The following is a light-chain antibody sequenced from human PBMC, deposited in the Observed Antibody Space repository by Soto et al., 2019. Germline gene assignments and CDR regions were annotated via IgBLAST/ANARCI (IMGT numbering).Light chain of an antibody. V-gene: IGKV3D-20*02. CDR1: QSVSSRY. J-gene: IGKJ1*01. CDR3: QQRDNWTWT. Sequence: EIVLTQSPGTPSLSPGERATLSCRASQSVSSRYLAWYQQKPGQAPRLIIYDASNRATGIPARFSGSVSGTEVTLTISSLEPEDCSVYDCQQRDNWTWTFGQGTKMDIK. CDR2: DAS.